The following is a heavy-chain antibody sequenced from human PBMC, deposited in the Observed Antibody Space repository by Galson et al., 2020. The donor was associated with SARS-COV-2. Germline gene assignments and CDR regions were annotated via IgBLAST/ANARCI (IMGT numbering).Heavy chain of an antibody. D-gene: IGHD6-13*01. Sequence: SGTTLVKPTETLTMTCTVSGFSLSNARMGVSWIRQPPGKAMEWLAHIFSNDEKSYSTSLKSRLTISKDTSKSQVVLTMTNMDPVDTATYYCARMGRAAAGTGADYYYGMDVWGQGTTVTVSS. CDR3: ARMGRAAAGTGADYYYGMDV. J-gene: IGHJ6*02. CDR2: IFSNDEK. V-gene: IGHV2-26*01. CDR1: GFSLSNARMG.